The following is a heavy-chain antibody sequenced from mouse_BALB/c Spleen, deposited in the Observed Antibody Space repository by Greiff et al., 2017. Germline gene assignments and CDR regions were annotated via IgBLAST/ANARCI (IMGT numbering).Heavy chain of an antibody. J-gene: IGHJ4*01. V-gene: IGHV5-9-4*01. CDR1: GFTFSSYA. CDR2: ISSGGSYT. Sequence: EVQVVESGGGLVKPGGSLKLSCAASGFTFSSYAMSWVRQSPEKRLEWVAEISSGGSYTYYPDTVTGRFTISRDNAKNTLYLEMSSLRSEDTAMYYCARDYRYDEGYAMDYWGQGTSVTVSS. D-gene: IGHD2-14*01. CDR3: ARDYRYDEGYAMDY.